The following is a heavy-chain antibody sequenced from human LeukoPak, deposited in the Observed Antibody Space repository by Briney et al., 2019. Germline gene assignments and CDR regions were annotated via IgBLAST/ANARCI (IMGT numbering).Heavy chain of an antibody. CDR3: ARGYYYDSSGPDAFDI. D-gene: IGHD3-22*01. CDR1: GYTFTGNY. CDR2: INPNSGGT. V-gene: IGHV1-2*02. J-gene: IGHJ3*02. Sequence: ASVKVSCKASGYTFTGNYMHWVRQAPGQGLEWMGWINPNSGGTNYAQKFQGRVTMTRETSISTAYMELSRLRSDDTAVYYCARGYYYDSSGPDAFDIWGQGTMVTVSS.